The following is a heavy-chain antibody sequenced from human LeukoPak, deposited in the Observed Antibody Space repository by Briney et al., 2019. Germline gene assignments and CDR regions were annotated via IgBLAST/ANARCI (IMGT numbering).Heavy chain of an antibody. V-gene: IGHV4-34*01. CDR2: INHSGST. D-gene: IGHD3-22*01. CDR1: GGSFSGYY. Sequence: PSETLSLTCAVYGGSFSGYYWSWIRQPPGKGLEWIGEINHSGSTNYNPSLKSRVTISVDTSKNQFSLKLSSVTAADTAVYYCARGSGDSSGHYYVEDYWGQGTLVTVS. CDR3: ARGSGDSSGHYYVEDY. J-gene: IGHJ4*02.